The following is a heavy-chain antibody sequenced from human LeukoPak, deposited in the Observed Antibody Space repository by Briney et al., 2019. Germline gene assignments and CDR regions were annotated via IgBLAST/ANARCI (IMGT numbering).Heavy chain of an antibody. CDR3: AKADSSSWYYFDY. V-gene: IGHV3-23*01. CDR1: GFTFSSYA. Sequence: GGSLRLSYAASGFTFSSYAMSRVRQAPGKGLEWVSAISGSGGSTYYADSVKGRFTISRDNSKNTLYLQMNSLRAEDTAVYYCAKADSSSWYYFDYWGQGTLVTVSS. CDR2: ISGSGGST. J-gene: IGHJ4*02. D-gene: IGHD6-13*01.